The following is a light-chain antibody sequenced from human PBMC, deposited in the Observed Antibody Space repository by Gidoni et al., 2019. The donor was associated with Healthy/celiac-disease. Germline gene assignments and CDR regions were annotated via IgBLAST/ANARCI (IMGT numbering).Light chain of an antibody. J-gene: IGKJ4*01. CDR1: QDISNY. V-gene: IGKV1-33*01. CDR2: DAS. Sequence: DIQMTQSPSSLSASVGDRVTITCQASQDISNYLNWYQQKPGKAPKLLIYDASNLETGVPSRFSGSGSGTDFTFNISSLQPEDIATYYCQQYDNLPPLLTFGGGTKVEIK. CDR3: QQYDNLPPLLT.